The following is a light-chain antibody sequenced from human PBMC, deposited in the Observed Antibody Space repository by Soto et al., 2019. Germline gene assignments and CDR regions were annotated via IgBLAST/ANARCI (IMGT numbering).Light chain of an antibody. V-gene: IGKV1-39*01. CDR3: QQSSSIPFT. J-gene: IGKJ4*01. CDR2: AAS. CDR1: QSINSF. Sequence: DIQMTQSPSSLSASVGDRVSITCRASQSINSFLNWYQQRPGKAPTLLISAASRLQSGVPSRFSGSGSGTDFTLTITSLQPEDFATYYCQQSSSIPFTFGGGTKMEIK.